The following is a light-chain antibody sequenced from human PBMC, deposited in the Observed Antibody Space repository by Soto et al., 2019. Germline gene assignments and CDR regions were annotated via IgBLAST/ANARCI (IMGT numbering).Light chain of an antibody. V-gene: IGKV1-12*01. CDR1: QDISTW. Sequence: DIQMTQSPSSVSASVGDRVTITCRASQDISTWLAWYQQKPGKAPKLLIYAASSLFSGVPSRFIGSGSRTDFTLTISSLQPEDFATYYCQQADSLPLVTFGQGTRLDLK. CDR2: AAS. CDR3: QQADSLPLVT. J-gene: IGKJ5*01.